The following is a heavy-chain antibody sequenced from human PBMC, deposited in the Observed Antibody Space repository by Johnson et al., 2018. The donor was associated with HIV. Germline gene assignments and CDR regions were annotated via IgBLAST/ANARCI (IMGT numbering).Heavy chain of an antibody. CDR2: ISYAVSNK. Sequence: VQLLESGGGVVQPGRSLRLSCAASGLTFSSYAMHWVRQAPGKGLAWVAGISYAVSNKYYADSVKGRFTISRDNSKNTLYLQMNSLRAEDTAVYYCAKCAPPLGSPSWPDIWGQGTMVTVSS. D-gene: IGHD3-10*02. J-gene: IGHJ3*02. CDR3: AKCAPPLGSPSWPDI. CDR1: GLTFSSYA. V-gene: IGHV3-30-3*02.